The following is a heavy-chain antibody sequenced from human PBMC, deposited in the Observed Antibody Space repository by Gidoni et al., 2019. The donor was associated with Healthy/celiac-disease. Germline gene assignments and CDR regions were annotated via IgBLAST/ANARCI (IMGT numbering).Heavy chain of an antibody. V-gene: IGHV4-31*03. CDR2: IYYSGST. CDR1: GGAISSGGYY. D-gene: IGHD7-27*01. Sequence: QFQLQQSRPGLVTPSQTLSLTCTCSGGAISSGGYYWSWIRQHPGKGLEWIGNIYYSGSTYYNPSLKSRVTISVDTSKHQFSLEPSSVTAADTAVYYCARESTGDDYYYYMDVWGKGTTVTVSS. J-gene: IGHJ6*03. CDR3: ARESTGDDYYYYMDV.